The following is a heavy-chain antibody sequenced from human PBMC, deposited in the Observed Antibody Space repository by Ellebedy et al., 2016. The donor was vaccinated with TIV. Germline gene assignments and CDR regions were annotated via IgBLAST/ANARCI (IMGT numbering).Heavy chain of an antibody. CDR1: GFTFDDYA. Sequence: GGSLRLSXAASGFTFDDYAMHWVRQAPGKGLEWVSGISWNSGSIGYADSVKGRFTISRDNAKNSLYLQMNSLRAEDTALYYCAALSGSYTVEDYWGQGTLVTVSS. V-gene: IGHV3-9*01. D-gene: IGHD1-26*01. J-gene: IGHJ4*02. CDR2: ISWNSGSI. CDR3: AALSGSYTVEDY.